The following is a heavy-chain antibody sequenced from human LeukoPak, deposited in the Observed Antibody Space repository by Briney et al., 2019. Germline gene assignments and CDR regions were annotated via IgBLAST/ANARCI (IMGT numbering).Heavy chain of an antibody. CDR1: GFTVSSSY. CDR2: IYSAGST. D-gene: IGHD2-15*01. V-gene: IGHV3-66*01. CDR3: ARKTPRFGDCGY. J-gene: IGHJ4*02. Sequence: GGSLRLSCAASGFTVSSSYMSWVRQAPGKGLEWVSLIYSAGSTYYADSVKGRFTISRDNSKNTLYLQMNSLRAEDTAVYYCARKTPRFGDCGYWGQGTLVTVSS.